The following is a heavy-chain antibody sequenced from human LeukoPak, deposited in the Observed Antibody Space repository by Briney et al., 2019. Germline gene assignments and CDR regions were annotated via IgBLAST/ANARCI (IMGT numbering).Heavy chain of an antibody. V-gene: IGHV3-21*01. CDR2: ISSSSSYI. D-gene: IGHD3-3*01. CDR3: ARDINSYYDFWSGNSNWFDP. Sequence: GGSLRLSCAASGFTFSSYSMDWVRQAPGKGLEWVSSISSSSSYIYYADSVKGRFTISRDNAKNSLYLQMNSLRAEDTAVYYCARDINSYYDFWSGNSNWFDPWGQGTLVTVSS. CDR1: GFTFSSYS. J-gene: IGHJ5*02.